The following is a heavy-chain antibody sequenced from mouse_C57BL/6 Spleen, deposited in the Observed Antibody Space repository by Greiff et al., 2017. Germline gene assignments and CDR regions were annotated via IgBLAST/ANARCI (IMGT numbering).Heavy chain of an antibody. CDR2: ISSGSSTI. D-gene: IGHD2-5*01. CDR3: ARAYSNHYYAMDY. Sequence: EVQLVESGGGLVKPGGSLKLSCAASGFTFSDYGMHWVRQAPEKGLEWVAYISSGSSTIYYADTVKGRFTISRDNAKNTLFLQMTSLRSEDTAMYYCARAYSNHYYAMDYWGQGTSVTVSS. J-gene: IGHJ4*01. V-gene: IGHV5-17*01. CDR1: GFTFSDYG.